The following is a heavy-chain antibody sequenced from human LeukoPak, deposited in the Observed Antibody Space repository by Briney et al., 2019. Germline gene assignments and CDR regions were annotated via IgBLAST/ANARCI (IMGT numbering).Heavy chain of an antibody. CDR3: ATATGGDAGGDYYYYYGMDV. J-gene: IGHJ6*02. D-gene: IGHD2-21*02. V-gene: IGHV3-30*03. Sequence: TGRSPRLSCAASGFTFSTYGMHWVRQAPGKGLEWVAILSRDGSDKYYADSVKGRFTISRDKSKNTLYLQMNSLRAEDTAVYYCATATGGDAGGDYYYYYGMDVWGQGTTVTVSS. CDR2: LSRDGSDK. CDR1: GFTFSTYG.